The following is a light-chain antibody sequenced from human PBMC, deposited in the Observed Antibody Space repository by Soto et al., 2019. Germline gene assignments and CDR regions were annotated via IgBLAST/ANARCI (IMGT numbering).Light chain of an antibody. CDR2: TAS. CDR3: QQYNCYPLT. CDR1: QSISSW. V-gene: IGKV1-5*03. Sequence: DIQMTQSPSTLSASVGDRVTITCRASQSISSWLAWYQQKPGKAPKFLMYTASTLESGIPSRFSRSGSWTAFSRTISSLQPDDFGTGDCQQYNCYPLTIGGGAKVEIK. J-gene: IGKJ4*01.